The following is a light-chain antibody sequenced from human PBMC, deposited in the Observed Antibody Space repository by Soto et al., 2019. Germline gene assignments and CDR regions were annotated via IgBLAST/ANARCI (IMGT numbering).Light chain of an antibody. V-gene: IGLV1-40*01. CDR2: GNT. CDR3: PSYDSTLRGSA. CDR1: SSNIGAGYD. Sequence: QSVLTQPPSVSGAPGQRVTISCTGSSSNIGAGYDVQWYQQVPGAAPKVLIYGNTNRPSGVPDRFSGSRSGTSASLAIAGLQAEDEAVYYCPSYDSTLRGSAFGGGTKRTVL. J-gene: IGLJ3*02.